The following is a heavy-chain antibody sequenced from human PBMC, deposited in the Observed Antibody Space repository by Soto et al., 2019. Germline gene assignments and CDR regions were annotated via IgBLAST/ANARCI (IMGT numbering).Heavy chain of an antibody. Sequence: PGGSLGLSCAASGFTVRSYWMHWVRQAPGKGLVWVSRINSDGSSTSYADSVKGRFTISRDNAKNTLYLQMNSLRAEDTAVYYCASSNPWGPLSWGQGTLVTVSS. CDR2: INSDGSST. D-gene: IGHD4-4*01. CDR1: GFTVRSYW. CDR3: ASSNPWGPLS. J-gene: IGHJ5*02. V-gene: IGHV3-74*01.